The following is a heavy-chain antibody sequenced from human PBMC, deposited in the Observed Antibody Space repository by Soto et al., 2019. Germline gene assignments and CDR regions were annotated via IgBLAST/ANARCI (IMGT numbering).Heavy chain of an antibody. CDR1: GGSIRSSNW. J-gene: IGHJ6*02. CDR2: SYHSGST. Sequence: QVQLQESGPGLVKPSGTLSLTCAVSGGSIRSSNWWSWVRQPPGKGLEWIGESYHSGSTNYNPSLKCRVTISVDKSNNQFSLKLSSVPAAATAVYYCARVSGSYYYGMDVWGQGTTVTVSS. V-gene: IGHV4-4*02. D-gene: IGHD1-26*01. CDR3: ARVSGSYYYGMDV.